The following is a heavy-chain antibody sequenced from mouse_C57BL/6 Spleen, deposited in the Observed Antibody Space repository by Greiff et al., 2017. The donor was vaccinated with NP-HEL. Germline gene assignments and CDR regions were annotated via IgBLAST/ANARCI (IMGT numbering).Heavy chain of an antibody. CDR1: GFSFTSYG. CDR2: IWSGGST. Sequence: QVQLQQSGPGLVQPSQSLSITCTVSGFSFTSYGVHWVRQSPGKGLEWLGVIWSGGSTDYNAAFISRLSISKDNSKSKVFFKMNSLQADDTAIHYCARGDYGSSLDYWGQGTTLTVSS. CDR3: ARGDYGSSLDY. D-gene: IGHD1-1*01. J-gene: IGHJ2*01. V-gene: IGHV2-2*01.